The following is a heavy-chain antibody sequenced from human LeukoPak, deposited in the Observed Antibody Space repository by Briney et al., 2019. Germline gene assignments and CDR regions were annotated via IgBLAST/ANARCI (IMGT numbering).Heavy chain of an antibody. J-gene: IGHJ5*02. CDR2: VTQDGSEN. CDR1: GFTFSDFW. V-gene: IGHV3-7*01. D-gene: IGHD7-27*01. Sequence: GGSLRLSCAASGFTFSDFWVSWVRQAPGKGLEWVASVTQDGSENHYVDSAKGRFTISRDNAKNSLYLQMSSLRAEDTAVYWCRRGHWDDHAWGQGTLVTVSS. CDR3: RRGHWDDHA.